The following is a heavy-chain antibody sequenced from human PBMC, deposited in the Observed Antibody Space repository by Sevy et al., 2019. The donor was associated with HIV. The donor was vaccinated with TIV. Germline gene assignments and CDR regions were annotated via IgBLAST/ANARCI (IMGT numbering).Heavy chain of an antibody. D-gene: IGHD3-9*01. CDR2: INPDSGAT. CDR3: TTHNILTGYFSFKY. CDR1: GYTFIDYY. Sequence: ASVKVSCKASGYTFIDYYMHWVRQAPGQGLEWMTWINPDSGATAYGQKFQGRVTMTRDTSINTAYLELSGLRSDDTAVYYCTTHNILTGYFSFKYWGQGTLVTVSS. J-gene: IGHJ4*02. V-gene: IGHV1-2*02.